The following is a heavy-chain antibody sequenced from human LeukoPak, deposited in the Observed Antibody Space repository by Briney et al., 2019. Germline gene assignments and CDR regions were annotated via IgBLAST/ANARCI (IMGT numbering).Heavy chain of an antibody. CDR1: EGTFSSYA. J-gene: IGHJ5*02. V-gene: IGHV1-69*05. CDR2: IIPIFGTA. D-gene: IGHD2-2*01. Sequence: SVKVSCKASEGTFSSYAISWVRQAPGQGLEWMGRIIPIFGTANYAQKFQGRVTITTDESTSTAYMELSSLRSEDTAVYYCASSTSRYGCWFDPWGQGTLVTVSS. CDR3: ASSTSRYGCWFDP.